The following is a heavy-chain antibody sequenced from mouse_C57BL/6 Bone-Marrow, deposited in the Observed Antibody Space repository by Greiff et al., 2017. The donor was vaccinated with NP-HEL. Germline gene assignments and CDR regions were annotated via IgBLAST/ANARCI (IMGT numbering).Heavy chain of an antibody. J-gene: IGHJ2*01. CDR3: AIIDYYDNPDY. Sequence: QVQLQQSGAELVRPGTSVKVSCKASGYAFTNYLIAWVKQRPGQGLEWLGAINPGSGGTNYTEKVKGQATLTADKSSSTDYMQLSSLTSEDSAVYCCAIIDYYDNPDYWGQGTTLTVSS. CDR2: INPGSGGT. CDR1: GYAFTNYL. D-gene: IGHD2-4*01. V-gene: IGHV1-54*01.